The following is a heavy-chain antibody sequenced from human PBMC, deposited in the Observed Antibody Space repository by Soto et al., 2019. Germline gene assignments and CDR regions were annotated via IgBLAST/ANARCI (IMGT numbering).Heavy chain of an antibody. Sequence: AGGSLRLSCETSGFTFSTFWMHWDRQTPGKGLEWVSPISASGGGTCYTDSVKGRFTISRDNAKNSLYLQMNSLRAEDTAVYYCTTNYYDSSGYDNWFDPWGQGTLVTVS. CDR1: GFTFSTFW. CDR3: TTNYYDSSGYDNWFDP. D-gene: IGHD3-22*01. CDR2: ISASGGGT. J-gene: IGHJ5*02. V-gene: IGHV3-21*04.